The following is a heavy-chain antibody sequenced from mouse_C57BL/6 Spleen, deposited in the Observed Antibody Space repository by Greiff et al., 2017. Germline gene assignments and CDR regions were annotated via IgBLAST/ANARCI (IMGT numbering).Heavy chain of an antibody. D-gene: IGHD2-3*01. CDR2: ISDGGSYT. CDR3: ARDRDDGAWFAY. V-gene: IGHV5-4*01. CDR1: GFTFSSYA. Sequence: EVMLEESGGGLVKPGGSLKLSCAASGFTFSSYAMSWVRQTPEKRLEWVATISDGGSYTYYPDNVKGRFTISRDNAKNNLYLQMSHLKSEDTAMYYCARDRDDGAWFAYWGQGTLVTVSA. J-gene: IGHJ3*01.